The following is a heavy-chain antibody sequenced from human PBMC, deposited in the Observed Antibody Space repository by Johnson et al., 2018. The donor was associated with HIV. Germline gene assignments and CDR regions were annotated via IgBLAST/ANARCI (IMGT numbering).Heavy chain of an antibody. V-gene: IGHV3-30*18. CDR2: ISYDGSNT. CDR3: AKDADDYGDYGAFDI. Sequence: QVQLVESGGGVVQPGRSLRLSCAASEFTLSNYGIHWVRQAPGKGLEWLSLISYDGSNTYYADSVRGRFTISRDNAKNSLYVQMNGLRAEDTAFYYCAKDADDYGDYGAFDIWGQGTMVTVSS. D-gene: IGHD4-17*01. CDR1: EFTLSNYG. J-gene: IGHJ3*02.